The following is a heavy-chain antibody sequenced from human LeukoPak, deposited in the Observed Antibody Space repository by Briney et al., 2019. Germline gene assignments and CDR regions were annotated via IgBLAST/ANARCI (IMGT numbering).Heavy chain of an antibody. CDR1: GGTFSSYA. CDR3: ARVDTVGTVNPFY. V-gene: IGHV1-69*13. CDR2: IIPIFGTA. J-gene: IGHJ4*02. Sequence: SVKVSCKASGGTFSSYAISWVRQAPGQGLEWMGGIIPIFGTANYAQKFQGRVTITADESTSTAYMELSGLRPDDTAVYYCARVDTVGTVNPFYWGQGTLVTVSS. D-gene: IGHD2-8*02.